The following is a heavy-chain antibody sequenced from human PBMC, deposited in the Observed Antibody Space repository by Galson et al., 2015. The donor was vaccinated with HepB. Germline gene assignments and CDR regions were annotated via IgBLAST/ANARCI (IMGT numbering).Heavy chain of an antibody. Sequence: LRLSCAASGFTFSSYGMHWVRQAPGKGLEWVAVISYDGSNKYYADSVKGRFTISRDNSKNTLYLQMNSLRAEDTAVYYCAKDSLLYYYGSGSYFHYYMDVWGKGTTVTVSS. CDR1: GFTFSSYG. V-gene: IGHV3-30*18. CDR3: AKDSLLYYYGSGSYFHYYMDV. D-gene: IGHD3-10*01. J-gene: IGHJ6*03. CDR2: ISYDGSNK.